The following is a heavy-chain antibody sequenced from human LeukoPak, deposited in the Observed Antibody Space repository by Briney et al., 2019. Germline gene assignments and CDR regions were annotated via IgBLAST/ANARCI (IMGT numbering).Heavy chain of an antibody. D-gene: IGHD5-24*01. CDR1: GYTFTSYG. CDR3: ARGLQETLAWLKAFSAFDI. CDR2: ISAYNGNT. V-gene: IGHV1-18*01. Sequence: ASVKVSCKASGYTFTSYGISWVRQAPGQGLEWMGWISAYNGNTNYAQKLQGRVTMTTNTSTSTASMELRSLRSDDTAVYYCARGLQETLAWLKAFSAFDIWGQGTMVTVSS. J-gene: IGHJ3*02.